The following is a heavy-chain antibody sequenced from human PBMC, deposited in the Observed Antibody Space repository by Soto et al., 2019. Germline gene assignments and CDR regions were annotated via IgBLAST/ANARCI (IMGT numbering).Heavy chain of an antibody. D-gene: IGHD4-4*01. V-gene: IGHV4-30-4*01. Sequence: SETRSLTCAVSGGSISSGDYYWSWIRQPPGRGLEWIGYIHYSGGTYYNPSLKSRVIISVDTSKNHFSLNLSSVTAADTAVYYCARESSVTTGFDSWGQGTLVTVSS. J-gene: IGHJ4*02. CDR3: ARESSVTTGFDS. CDR1: GGSISSGDYY. CDR2: IHYSGGT.